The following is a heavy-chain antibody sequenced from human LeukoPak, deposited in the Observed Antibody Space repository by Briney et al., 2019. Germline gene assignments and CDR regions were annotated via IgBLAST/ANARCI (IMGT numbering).Heavy chain of an antibody. Sequence: PGRSLRLSCTSFGFTFGDYAISWVRQAPGKGLEWVRFIRNKIHGRTSEYAASVKGRFTISRDDSESIAYLQMNSLKTEDTAVYYCTRGGVNDHGDGQYFQHWGQGTLVTVSS. V-gene: IGHV3-49*04. CDR3: TRGGVNDHGDGQYFQH. CDR2: IRNKIHGRTS. CDR1: GFTFGDYA. D-gene: IGHD4-17*01. J-gene: IGHJ1*01.